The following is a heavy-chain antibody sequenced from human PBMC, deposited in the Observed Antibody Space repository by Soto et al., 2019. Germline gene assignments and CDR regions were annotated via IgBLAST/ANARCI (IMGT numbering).Heavy chain of an antibody. D-gene: IGHD6-13*01. V-gene: IGHV4-31*03. CDR3: ARDHNYSSNWPGRFDP. J-gene: IGHJ5*02. CDR1: GGSISSGGYY. Sequence: PSETLSLTCTVSGGSISSGGYYWSWIRQHPGKGLEWIGYIYYSGSTYYKPSLKSRVTISVDNAKNSLYLQMNSLRAEDTAVYYCARDHNYSSNWPGRFDPWGQGTLVTVSS. CDR2: IYYSGST.